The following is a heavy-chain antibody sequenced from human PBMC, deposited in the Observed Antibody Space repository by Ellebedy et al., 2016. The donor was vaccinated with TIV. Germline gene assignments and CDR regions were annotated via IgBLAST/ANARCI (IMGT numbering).Heavy chain of an antibody. J-gene: IGHJ5*02. V-gene: IGHV3-66*01. CDR1: GFSVSSNY. CDR3: VRERFPLPT. Sequence: GESLKISCAASGFSVSSNYMTWVRQAPGKGLEWVSVIYSGNNTHYAESVKGRFTISRDIFKNSVYLQMDSLRAEDTALYYCVRERFPLPTWGQGTLVTVSS. CDR2: IYSGNNT. D-gene: IGHD3-16*01.